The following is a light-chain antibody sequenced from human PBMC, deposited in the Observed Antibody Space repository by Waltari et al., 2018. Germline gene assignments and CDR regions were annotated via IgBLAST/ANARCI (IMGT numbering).Light chain of an antibody. CDR1: SSAVGASNY. CDR3: SSYTTSSTRV. Sequence: QSALTQPASVSGSPGQSITISCTGTSSAVGASNYVSWYQQHPGKAPKVMIYDVSNRPSGVSNRFSGSKSGNTASLTISGLQAEDEADYYCSSYTTSSTRVFGGGTRLTVL. CDR2: DVS. J-gene: IGLJ3*02. V-gene: IGLV2-14*03.